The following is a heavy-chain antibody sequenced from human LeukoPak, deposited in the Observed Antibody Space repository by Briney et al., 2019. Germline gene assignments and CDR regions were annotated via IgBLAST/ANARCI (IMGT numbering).Heavy chain of an antibody. V-gene: IGHV4-4*07. Sequence: SETLSLTCTVSGGSISTYYWSWIRQPAGKGLEWIGRISTTGGTIYNPSLKSRVTVSVDTSKNQFSLKLSSVTAADTAVYYCARLSGYDWESFYDYWGQGTLVTVSS. CDR2: ISTTGGT. CDR1: GGSISTYY. D-gene: IGHD5-12*01. CDR3: ARLSGYDWESFYDY. J-gene: IGHJ4*02.